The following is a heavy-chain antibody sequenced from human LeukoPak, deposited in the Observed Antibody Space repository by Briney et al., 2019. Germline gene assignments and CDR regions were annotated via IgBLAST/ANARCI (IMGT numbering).Heavy chain of an antibody. CDR2: INHSGST. D-gene: IGHD3-10*01. CDR1: GGSFSGYY. Sequence: PSETLSLTCAVYGGSFSGYYWSWIRQPPGEGLEWIGEINHSGSTNYNPSLKSRVTIAVDTSKNQFSLKLSSVTAADTAVYYCARHVYYYGLGSSSSLDYWGQGTLVTVSS. V-gene: IGHV4-34*01. CDR3: ARHVYYYGLGSSSSLDY. J-gene: IGHJ4*02.